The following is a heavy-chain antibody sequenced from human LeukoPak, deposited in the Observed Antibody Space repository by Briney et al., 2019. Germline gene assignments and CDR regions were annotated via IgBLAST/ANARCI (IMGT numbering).Heavy chain of an antibody. V-gene: IGHV3-66*04. CDR1: GFTVSSNY. D-gene: IGHD4-11*01. CDR3: ARHPYSVLDY. J-gene: IGHJ4*02. Sequence: GGSLRLSCAASGFTVSSNYMSWVRQAPGKGPEWVSVIYSGGSTYYADSVKGRFTISRDNSKNTLYLQMNSLRAEDTAVYYCARHPYSVLDYWGQGTLVSISS. CDR2: IYSGGST.